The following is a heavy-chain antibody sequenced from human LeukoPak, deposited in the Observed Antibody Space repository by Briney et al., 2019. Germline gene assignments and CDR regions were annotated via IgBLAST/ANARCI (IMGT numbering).Heavy chain of an antibody. D-gene: IGHD6-19*01. Sequence: PGGSLRLSCAGSGFTFSRNAMTWVRQAPGKGLEWVSSISDSGDFTYYADSVKGRFTIPRDNSKSTLFVQMSSLRAEDTAVYYCAKGSRQFSSDKAGPIDYWGQGTLVTVSS. V-gene: IGHV3-23*01. CDR1: GFTFSRNA. CDR2: ISDSGDFT. J-gene: IGHJ4*02. CDR3: AKGSRQFSSDKAGPIDY.